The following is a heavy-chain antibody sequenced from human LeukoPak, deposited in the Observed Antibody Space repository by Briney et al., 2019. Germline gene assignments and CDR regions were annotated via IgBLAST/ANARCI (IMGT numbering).Heavy chain of an antibody. J-gene: IGHJ3*02. D-gene: IGHD2-2*02. CDR1: GGTFSSYT. V-gene: IGHV1-69*04. Sequence: SSVKVSCKASGGTFSSYTISLVRHDPRQGLGWMGRIIPILGIANYAQKFQSRVTLTADKSTSTAYMELSRLRSEHTAVYSCTRDLVMNIVVVTAAIKADAFDIWGQGTMVTVSS. CDR2: IIPILGIA. CDR3: TRDLVMNIVVVTAAIKADAFDI.